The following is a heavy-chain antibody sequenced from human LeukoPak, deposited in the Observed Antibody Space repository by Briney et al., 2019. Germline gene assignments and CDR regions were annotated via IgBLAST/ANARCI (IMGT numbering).Heavy chain of an antibody. CDR2: INSDGSST. Sequence: GGSLRLSCAASGFTFSSYWMHWVRQAPGKGLVWVSRINSDGSSTSYADSVKGRFTISSDNAKNTLYLQMNSLRAEDTAVYYCARVATGDAFDIWGQGTMVTVSS. D-gene: IGHD4-17*01. J-gene: IGHJ3*02. V-gene: IGHV3-74*01. CDR1: GFTFSSYW. CDR3: ARVATGDAFDI.